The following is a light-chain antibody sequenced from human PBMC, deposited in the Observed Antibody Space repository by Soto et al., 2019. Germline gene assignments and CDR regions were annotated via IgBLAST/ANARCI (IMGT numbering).Light chain of an antibody. CDR1: SSNIGAGSD. J-gene: IGLJ2*01. V-gene: IGLV1-40*01. CDR2: GNI. CDR3: QSYDSSLSGVV. Sequence: QSVLTQPPSVSGAPGQRVTISGTGSSSNIGAGSDVHWYQQLPGTAPKLLIYGNINRPSGVPDRFSGSKSGTSASLAITGLQAEDEADYHCQSYDSSLSGVVFGGGTKLTVL.